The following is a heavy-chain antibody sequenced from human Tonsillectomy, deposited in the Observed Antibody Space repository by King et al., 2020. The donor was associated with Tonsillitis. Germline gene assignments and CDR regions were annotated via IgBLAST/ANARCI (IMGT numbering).Heavy chain of an antibody. CDR3: ARGSLQILQWLSQSNYFDY. Sequence: VQLQQWGAGLLKPSGTLSLTCAVYGGSFSGYHWSWLRQPPGKGLEWIGQINYSGTTNYSPSLKSRVTMSVDPSKNQFSLNLTSVTAADTAVYYCARGSLQILQWLSQSNYFDYWGQGTLVTVSS. J-gene: IGHJ4*02. CDR2: INYSGTT. CDR1: GGSFSGYH. V-gene: IGHV4-34*01. D-gene: IGHD3-3*01.